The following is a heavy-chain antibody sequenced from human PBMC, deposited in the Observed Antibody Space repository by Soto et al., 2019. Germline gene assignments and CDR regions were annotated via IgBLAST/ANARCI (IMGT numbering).Heavy chain of an antibody. V-gene: IGHV1-3*01. D-gene: IGHD1-26*01. CDR2: INAGNGNT. CDR1: GYTFTSYA. Sequence: QVQLVQSGAEVKKPGASVKVSCKASGYTFTSYAMHWVRQAPGQRLEWMGWINAGNGNTKYSQKLQGRVTITRDTFASTGYMEVCSLRSEDTAVYYCARGLSGSYYYLDYWGQGTLVTVSS. J-gene: IGHJ4*02. CDR3: ARGLSGSYYYLDY.